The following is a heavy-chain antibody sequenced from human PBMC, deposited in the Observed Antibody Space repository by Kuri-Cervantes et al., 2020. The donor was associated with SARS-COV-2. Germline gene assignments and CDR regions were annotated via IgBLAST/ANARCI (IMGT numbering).Heavy chain of an antibody. CDR2: INPNSGGT. J-gene: IGHJ4*02. CDR3: ARTEFVEMATMALAY. CDR1: GYTFTGYY. V-gene: IGHV1-2*04. D-gene: IGHD5-24*01. Sequence: ASVKVSCKASGYTFTGYYMHWVRQAPGQGLEWMGWINPNSGGTNYAQKFQGWVTMTRDTSISTAYMELSRLRSDDTAVYYCARTEFVEMATMALAYWGQGTLVTVSS.